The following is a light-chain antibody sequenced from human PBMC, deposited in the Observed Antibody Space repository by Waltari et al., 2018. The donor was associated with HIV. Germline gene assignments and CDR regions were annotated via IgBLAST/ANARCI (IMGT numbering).Light chain of an antibody. V-gene: IGKV4-1*01. Sequence: DIVMTQSPDSLAVSLGERATINCKSSRSVLYSSNNKNFLAWYQQKPGQPPKLLISWASTRESGVPARFSGSGSGTDFTLTISSLQAEDVALYFCHQFYVTPETFGPGTRV. CDR1: RSVLYSSNNKNF. J-gene: IGKJ3*01. CDR2: WAS. CDR3: HQFYVTPET.